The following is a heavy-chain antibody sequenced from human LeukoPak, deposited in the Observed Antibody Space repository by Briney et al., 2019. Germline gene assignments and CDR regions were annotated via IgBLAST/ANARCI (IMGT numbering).Heavy chain of an antibody. CDR2: ISGDGGST. CDR1: GFTFDDYA. Sequence: GGSLRLSCAASGFTFDDYAMHWVRQAPGKGLEWVSLISGDGGSTYYADSVKGRFTISRDNSKNSLYLQMNSLRTEDTALYYCANSPRYYYYGMDVWGQGTTVTVSS. J-gene: IGHJ6*02. V-gene: IGHV3-43*02. CDR3: ANSPRYYYYGMDV.